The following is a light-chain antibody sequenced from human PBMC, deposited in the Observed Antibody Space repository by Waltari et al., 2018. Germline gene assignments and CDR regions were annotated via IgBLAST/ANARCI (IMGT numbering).Light chain of an antibody. V-gene: IGKV3-15*01. CDR1: QSVSSN. CDR3: QQYNNWPPYT. Sequence: EIVMTQSPATLSVSPGERATLSCRASQSVSSNLAWYQQKPGQAPRLLIYGASTRATGSPARFSGSGSGTEFTRTISSLQSEDFAVYYGQQYNNWPPYTFGQGTKLEIK. J-gene: IGKJ2*01. CDR2: GAS.